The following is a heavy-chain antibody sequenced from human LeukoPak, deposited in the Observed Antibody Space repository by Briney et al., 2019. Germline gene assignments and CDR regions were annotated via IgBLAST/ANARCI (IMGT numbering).Heavy chain of an antibody. CDR2: IYYSGST. Sequence: KPSETLSLTCTVSGVSISNYYWSWIRQPPGKGLEWIGYIYYSGSTNCNPSLKSRVTISIDTSKNEFSLKLSSVTAADTAVYYCAGRYRSWMDVWGQGTTVTVSS. CDR3: AGRYRSWMDV. V-gene: IGHV4-59*01. J-gene: IGHJ6*02. D-gene: IGHD5-12*01. CDR1: GVSISNYY.